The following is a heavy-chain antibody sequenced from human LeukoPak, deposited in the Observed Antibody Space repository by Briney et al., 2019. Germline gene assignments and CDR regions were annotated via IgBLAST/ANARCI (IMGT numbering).Heavy chain of an antibody. J-gene: IGHJ4*02. Sequence: SGGSLRLSWAAAGFTFSSNSMSWVRHAPGKGLEWDSAISGSGGSTDYADSVKGRFTISRDNAKTTLYLQMNSLRAEDTAVYYCAKQGNYGDYHFDYWGQGTLVTVSS. V-gene: IGHV3-23*01. D-gene: IGHD4-17*01. CDR2: ISGSGGST. CDR3: AKQGNYGDYHFDY. CDR1: GFTFSSNS.